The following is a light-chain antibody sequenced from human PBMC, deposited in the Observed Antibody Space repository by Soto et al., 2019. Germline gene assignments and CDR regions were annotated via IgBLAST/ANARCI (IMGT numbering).Light chain of an antibody. Sequence: DIQMTQSPSTLSASVGDRVTFPCRASQSISTWLAWYQQKPGNAPKLLIFYASNLESGVPSRFSGSGSGTECTLTIDSLPPDDFATYYCQQYNSDYRTFGQGTELDIK. V-gene: IGKV1-5*01. CDR3: QQYNSDYRT. J-gene: IGKJ1*01. CDR2: YAS. CDR1: QSISTW.